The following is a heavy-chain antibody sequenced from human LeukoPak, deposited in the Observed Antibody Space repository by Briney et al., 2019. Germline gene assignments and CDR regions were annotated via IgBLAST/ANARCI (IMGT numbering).Heavy chain of an antibody. J-gene: IGHJ4*02. CDR3: AIMHGYYDGSGYWVQ. Sequence: GAALTLFCAAAGVTFGGCGMISVGHAPGKGLEWVSFISPSGDRTSNADSVEGRFTISRDNPRDTLYLQMNSLRDEDTAGYYCAIMHGYYDGSGYWVQWGQGTLVTVSS. V-gene: IGHV3-23*01. CDR2: ISPSGDRT. CDR1: GVTFGGCG. D-gene: IGHD3-22*01.